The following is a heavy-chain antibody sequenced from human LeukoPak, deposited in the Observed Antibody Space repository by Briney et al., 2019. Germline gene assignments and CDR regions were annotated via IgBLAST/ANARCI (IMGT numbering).Heavy chain of an antibody. CDR1: GGSFSGYY. CDR2: INHSGST. Sequence: SETLSLTCAVYGGSFSGYYWSWIRPPPGKGLEWIGEINHSGSTNYNPSLKSRVTIPVDTSTNQFSLKLSSVTAADTAVYYCARDPLYTNGVEDPWGQGTLVTVSS. CDR3: ARDPLYTNGVEDP. J-gene: IGHJ5*02. V-gene: IGHV4-34*01. D-gene: IGHD2-8*01.